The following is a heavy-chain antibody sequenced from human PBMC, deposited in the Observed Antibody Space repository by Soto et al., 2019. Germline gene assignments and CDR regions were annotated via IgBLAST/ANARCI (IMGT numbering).Heavy chain of an antibody. J-gene: IGHJ1*01. D-gene: IGHD2-15*01. CDR1: GFTFSSYG. CDR2: ISYDGSNK. Sequence: GGSLRLSCAASGFTFSSYGMHWVRQAPGKGLEWVAVISYDGSNKNYADSVKGRLTISRDNSKNTLYLQMNSLRAEDTAGYYCASPPPATLVVAATPDRFQHWGQGTLVTVSS. CDR3: ASPPPATLVVAATPDRFQH. V-gene: IGHV3-30*03.